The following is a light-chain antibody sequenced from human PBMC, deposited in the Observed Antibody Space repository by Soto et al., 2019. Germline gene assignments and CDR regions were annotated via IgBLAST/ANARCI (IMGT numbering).Light chain of an antibody. CDR1: QSISSW. CDR2: DAS. CDR3: QQYNSYSPET. J-gene: IGKJ3*01. V-gene: IGKV1-5*01. Sequence: DIQMTQSPSTLSASVGDRVTITCRASQSISSWLAWYQQKPGKAPKLLIYDASSLESGVPSRFSGSGSGTEFTLTISSRQPDDFATYYCQQYNSYSPETFGPGTKVDIK.